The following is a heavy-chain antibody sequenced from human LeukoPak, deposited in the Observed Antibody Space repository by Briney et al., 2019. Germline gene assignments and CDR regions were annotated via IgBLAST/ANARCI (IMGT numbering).Heavy chain of an antibody. D-gene: IGHD3-16*01. CDR1: GYRFSSYW. V-gene: IGHV5-10-1*01. J-gene: IGHJ1*01. CDR2: IDPSDSYT. Sequence: HWESLKIYCKGSGYRFSSYWLSWVRQMPGKGLEWMGRIDPSDSYTNYNPSFQGHVTISVDKSINTAYLQWSSLKASDTALYYCAKLMGATIGGEWGQGTLVTVSS. CDR3: AKLMGATIGGE.